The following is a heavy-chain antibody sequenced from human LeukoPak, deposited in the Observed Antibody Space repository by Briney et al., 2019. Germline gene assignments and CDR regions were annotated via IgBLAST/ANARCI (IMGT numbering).Heavy chain of an antibody. J-gene: IGHJ5*02. Sequence: GGSLRLSCTASGSTFSTYGMSWVRQAPGKGLEWLSYISTTSGTIYYADSVKGRFTISRENAKNSLYLQMNSLRAEDTAVYYCAGGYCSDGTCYRFDPWGQGTLVTVSS. CDR1: GSTFSTYG. D-gene: IGHD2-15*01. V-gene: IGHV3-48*01. CDR2: ISTTSGTI. CDR3: AGGYCSDGTCYRFDP.